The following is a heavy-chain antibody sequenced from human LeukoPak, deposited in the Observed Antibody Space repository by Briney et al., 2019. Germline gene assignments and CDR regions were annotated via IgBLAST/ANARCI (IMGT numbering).Heavy chain of an antibody. CDR3: ARLGRLLWFGELPDVGDY. Sequence: PSETLSLTCAVSGYSISSGYYWGWIRQPPGKGLEWIGSIYHSGSTYYNPSLKSRVTISVDTSKNQFSLKLSSVTAADTAVYYCARLGRLLWFGELPDVGDYWGQGTLVTVSS. CDR2: IYHSGST. V-gene: IGHV4-38-2*01. CDR1: GYSISSGYY. J-gene: IGHJ4*02. D-gene: IGHD3-10*01.